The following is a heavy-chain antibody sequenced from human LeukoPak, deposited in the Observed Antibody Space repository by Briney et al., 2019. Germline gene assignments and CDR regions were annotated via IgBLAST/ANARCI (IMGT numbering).Heavy chain of an antibody. D-gene: IGHD3-22*01. CDR1: GGSISSYY. J-gene: IGHJ4*02. CDR2: IYYSGST. Sequence: SETLSLTCTVSGGSISSYYWSWIRQPPGKGLEWIGYIYYSGSTNYNPSLKSRVTISVDTSKNQFSLKLSSVTAADTAMYYCARDRGYYDSSVLINWGQGTLVTVSS. V-gene: IGHV4-59*01. CDR3: ARDRGYYDSSVLIN.